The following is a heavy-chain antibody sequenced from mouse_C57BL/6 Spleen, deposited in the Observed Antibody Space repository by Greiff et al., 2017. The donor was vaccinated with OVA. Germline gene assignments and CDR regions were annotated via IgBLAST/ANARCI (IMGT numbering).Heavy chain of an antibody. CDR3: ARGGGKPRHFDG. D-gene: IGHD2-1*01. CDR1: GYAFTNYL. V-gene: IGHV1-54*01. J-gene: IGHJ1*03. CDR2: INPGSGGT. Sequence: QVQLQQSGAELVRPGTSVKVSCKASGYAFTNYLIEWVKQRPGQGLEWIGVINPGSGGTNYNEKFKGKATLTAYKSSSTAYMQLSSLTSEDSAVYCCARGGGKPRHFDGWGTGTTVTVSS.